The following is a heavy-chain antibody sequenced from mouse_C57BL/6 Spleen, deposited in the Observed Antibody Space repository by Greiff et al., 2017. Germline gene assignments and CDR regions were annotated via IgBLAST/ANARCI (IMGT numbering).Heavy chain of an antibody. V-gene: IGHV3-6*01. CDR1: GYSITSGYY. Sequence: EVKLQESGPGLVKPSQSLSLTCSVTGYSITSGYYWNWIRQFPGNKLEWMGYISYDGSNNYNPSLKNRISITRDTSKNQFFLKLNSVTTEDTATYYCARDGYGNYLPWFAYWGQGTLVTVSA. CDR3: ARDGYGNYLPWFAY. D-gene: IGHD2-1*01. J-gene: IGHJ3*01. CDR2: ISYDGSN.